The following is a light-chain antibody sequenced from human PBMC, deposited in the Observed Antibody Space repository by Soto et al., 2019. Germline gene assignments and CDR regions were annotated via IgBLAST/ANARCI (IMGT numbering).Light chain of an antibody. Sequence: DIQMTQSPSTLSASVGDRVTITCRASQSTSSWLAWYQQKPGKAPKLLIYDASSLESGVPSRFSGSGSGTEFTLTISSLQPDDFATYYCQQYNSYWTFGQGTKV. CDR1: QSTSSW. CDR3: QQYNSYWT. V-gene: IGKV1-5*01. CDR2: DAS. J-gene: IGKJ1*01.